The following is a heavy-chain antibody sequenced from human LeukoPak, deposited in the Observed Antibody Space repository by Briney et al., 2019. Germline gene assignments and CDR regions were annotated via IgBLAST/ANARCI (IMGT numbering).Heavy chain of an antibody. V-gene: IGHV4-34*01. CDR3: ARGRLLLWFGELLYELDY. Sequence: SETLSLTCVVYGGSFSGYYWSWIRQPPGKGLEWIGEINHSGSTNYNPSLKSRVTISVDTSKNQFSLKLSSVTAADTAVYYCARGRLLLWFGELLYELDYWGQGTLVTVSS. CDR1: GGSFSGYY. CDR2: INHSGST. J-gene: IGHJ4*02. D-gene: IGHD3-10*01.